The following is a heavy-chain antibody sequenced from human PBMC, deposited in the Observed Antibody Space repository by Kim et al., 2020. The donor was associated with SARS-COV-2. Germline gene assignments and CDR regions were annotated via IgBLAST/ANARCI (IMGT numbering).Heavy chain of an antibody. CDR2: ISSNGVST. Sequence: GGSLRLSCAASGFSFSSYALHWVRQAPGKGLEHVSAISSNGVSTYYANSVKGRFTISRDNSKNTVHLQMGSLRAEDMAVYYCVRGRAGQLVRYFDYWGQGTLVTVSS. CDR1: GFSFSSYA. V-gene: IGHV3-64*01. CDR3: VRGRAGQLVRYFDY. D-gene: IGHD6-13*01. J-gene: IGHJ4*02.